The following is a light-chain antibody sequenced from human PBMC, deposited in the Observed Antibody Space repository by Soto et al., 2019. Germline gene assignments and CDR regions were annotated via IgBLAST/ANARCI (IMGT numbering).Light chain of an antibody. CDR2: DAS. CDR3: QQRKYWPPLT. CDR1: QNVDIY. J-gene: IGKJ5*01. V-gene: IGKV3-11*01. Sequence: ETVFTQSPATLSLSPGETATLSCRASQNVDIYVAWYQQKPGQAPRLLIYDASNRATGIPARFSGSGSGTDFTLTISSLEPEDFAVYYCQQRKYWPPLTFGQGTRLE.